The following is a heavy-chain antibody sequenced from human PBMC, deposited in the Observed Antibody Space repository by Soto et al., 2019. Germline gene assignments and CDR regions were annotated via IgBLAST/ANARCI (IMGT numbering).Heavy chain of an antibody. Sequence: GGSLRLSCAASGFTFSSYWMSWVRQAPGKGLEWVANIKQDGSEKYYVDSVKGRFTISRDNAKNSLYLQMNSLRAEDTAVYYCARRQNYYDSSGYYYPQPFDYWGQGTLVTVSS. CDR2: IKQDGSEK. CDR1: GFTFSSYW. V-gene: IGHV3-7*01. D-gene: IGHD3-22*01. J-gene: IGHJ4*02. CDR3: ARRQNYYDSSGYYYPQPFDY.